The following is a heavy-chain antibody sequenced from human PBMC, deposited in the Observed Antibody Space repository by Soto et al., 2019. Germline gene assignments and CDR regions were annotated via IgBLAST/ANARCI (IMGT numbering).Heavy chain of an antibody. CDR1: GGSISSGGYY. V-gene: IGHV4-31*03. D-gene: IGHD2-15*01. CDR3: AREALGYCSGGSCSKYSDAFDI. Sequence: QVQLQESGPGLVKPSQTLSLTCTVSGGSISSGGYYWSWIRQHPGKGLEWIGYIYYSGSTYYNPSLKSRVTISVDTSKNQFSLKLSSVTAADTAVYYCAREALGYCSGGSCSKYSDAFDIWGQGTMVTVSS. J-gene: IGHJ3*02. CDR2: IYYSGST.